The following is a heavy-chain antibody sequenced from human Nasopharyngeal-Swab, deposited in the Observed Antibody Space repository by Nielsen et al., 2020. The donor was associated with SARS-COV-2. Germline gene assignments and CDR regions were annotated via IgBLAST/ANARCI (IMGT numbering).Heavy chain of an antibody. V-gene: IGHV3-23*01. J-gene: IGHJ4*02. Sequence: GGSLRLSCVASGYSFSTYGMSWVPQAPGKGLAWVAALVGSGDISGSGGNTYYADSVKGRFTISRDNSKNTLSLQMNSLRAEDTAVYYCAKDLRGPYFFWGQGTLVTVSS. D-gene: IGHD2/OR15-2a*01. CDR3: AKDLRGPYFF. CDR2: LVGSGDISGSGGNT. CDR1: GYSFSTYG.